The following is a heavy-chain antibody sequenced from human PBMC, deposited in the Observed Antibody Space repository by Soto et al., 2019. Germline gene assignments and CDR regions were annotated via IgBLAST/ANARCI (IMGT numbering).Heavy chain of an antibody. CDR3: ARGPSAAADWFDP. J-gene: IGHJ5*02. D-gene: IGHD6-13*01. CDR2: INAGNGNT. CDR1: GYTFTTYA. V-gene: IGHV1-3*05. Sequence: QVQLVQSGAEEKKPGASVKVSCKASGYTFTTYAMHWVRQAPGQRLEWMGWINAGNGNTKYSQKFQGRVTITRDTSASTAYMELRSLRSEDTAVYYCARGPSAAADWFDPWGQGTLVTVSS.